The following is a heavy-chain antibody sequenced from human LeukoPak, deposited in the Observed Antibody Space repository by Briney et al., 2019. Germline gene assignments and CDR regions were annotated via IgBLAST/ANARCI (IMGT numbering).Heavy chain of an antibody. CDR1: GFTFSNAL. CDR2: IKRKTVGGTT. Sequence: AGGPLRHSRAASGFTFSNALMTWVRQAPGKELEWVGRIKRKTVGGTTDSAAPVKGRFTISRDDSKDTLYLQMNSLIIADTGVYYCTTCGYSGYDSNYWGQGVLVTVSS. D-gene: IGHD5-12*01. V-gene: IGHV3-15*01. J-gene: IGHJ4*02. CDR3: TTCGYSGYDSNY.